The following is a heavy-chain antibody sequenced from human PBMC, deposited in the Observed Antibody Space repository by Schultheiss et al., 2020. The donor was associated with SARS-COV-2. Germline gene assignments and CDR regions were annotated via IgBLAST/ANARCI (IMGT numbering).Heavy chain of an antibody. Sequence: SETLSLTCTVSGGAISRGGFHWSWIRQHPGKGLEWIGYIFENGDTYYNPSLRTRLTISVDTSKNQFSLTLTSVTAADTAVYYCASAPTVTTWGSDYWGQGTLVTVSS. CDR3: ASAPTVTTWGSDY. CDR2: IFENGDT. CDR1: GGAISRGGFH. J-gene: IGHJ4*02. V-gene: IGHV4-31*03. D-gene: IGHD4-17*01.